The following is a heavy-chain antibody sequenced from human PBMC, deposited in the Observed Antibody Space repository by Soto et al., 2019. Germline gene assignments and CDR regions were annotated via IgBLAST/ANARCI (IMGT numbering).Heavy chain of an antibody. J-gene: IGHJ4*02. CDR1: GFTFINHA. V-gene: IGHV3-23*01. CDR3: AKEYTSTSKGSFDY. Sequence: GGSLRLSCAASGFTFINHAMNWVRQAPGKGLEWVSGITGSGGTTFYADSVKGRFTISRDNSRNTVYLQMNSVRADDTGVYYCAKEYTSTSKGSFDYWGQGALVTVSS. CDR2: ITGSGGTT. D-gene: IGHD1-26*01.